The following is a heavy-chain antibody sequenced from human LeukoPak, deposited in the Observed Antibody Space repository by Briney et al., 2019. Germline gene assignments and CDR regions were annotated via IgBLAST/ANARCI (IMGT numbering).Heavy chain of an antibody. CDR3: ARGSSGVPGSYYPNYYYYYYMDV. CDR2: IYTSGST. Sequence: KPSETLSLTCTVSGGSISSYYWSWIRKPAGKGLEWIGRIYTSGSTNYNPSLRSRVTMSVDTSKNQFSLKLSSVTAADTAVYYCARGSSGVPGSYYPNYYYYYYMDVWGKGTTVTISS. D-gene: IGHD3-10*01. CDR1: GGSISSYY. V-gene: IGHV4-4*07. J-gene: IGHJ6*03.